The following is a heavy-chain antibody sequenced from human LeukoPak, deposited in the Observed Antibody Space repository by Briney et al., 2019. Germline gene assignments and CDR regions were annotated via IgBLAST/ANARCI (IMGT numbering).Heavy chain of an antibody. V-gene: IGHV3-23*01. Sequence: AGASLRLSCAASGFTFSSYAMSWVRQAPGKGLEWVSAISGSGGSTYYADSVKGRFTISRDNSKNTLYLQMNSLRPEDTAVYYCAREIFGSGSYPDFWGQGTLVTVSS. J-gene: IGHJ4*02. CDR1: GFTFSSYA. CDR2: ISGSGGST. CDR3: AREIFGSGSYPDF. D-gene: IGHD3-10*01.